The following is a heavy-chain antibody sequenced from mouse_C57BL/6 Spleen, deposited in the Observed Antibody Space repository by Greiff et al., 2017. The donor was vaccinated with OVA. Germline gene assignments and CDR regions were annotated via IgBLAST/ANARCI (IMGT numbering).Heavy chain of an antibody. CDR2: ISSGGDYI. Sequence: EVQLVESGEGLVKPGGSLKLSCAASGFTFSSYAMSWVRQTPEKRLEWVAYISSGGDYIYYADTVKGRFTISRDNARNTLYLQMSSLKSEDTAMYYCTRVAGDYDGAWFAYWGQGTLVTVSA. J-gene: IGHJ3*01. CDR1: GFTFSSYA. V-gene: IGHV5-9-1*02. D-gene: IGHD2-4*01. CDR3: TRVAGDYDGAWFAY.